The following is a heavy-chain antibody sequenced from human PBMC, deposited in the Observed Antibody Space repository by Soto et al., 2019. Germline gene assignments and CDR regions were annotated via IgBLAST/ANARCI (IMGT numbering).Heavy chain of an antibody. V-gene: IGHV1-69*01. CDR2: IIPIFGTA. J-gene: IGHJ6*02. Sequence: QVQLVQSGAEVKKPGSSVKVSCKASGGTFSSYAISWVRHAPGQGLEWMGGIIPIFGTANYEQKCQGRVTITADESTSTASMELSSLRAEDTAVYYCARARYYDLSGYSLCNYYGMDVWGQGTTVTGFS. CDR3: ARARYYDLSGYSLCNYYGMDV. CDR1: GGTFSSYA. D-gene: IGHD3-22*01.